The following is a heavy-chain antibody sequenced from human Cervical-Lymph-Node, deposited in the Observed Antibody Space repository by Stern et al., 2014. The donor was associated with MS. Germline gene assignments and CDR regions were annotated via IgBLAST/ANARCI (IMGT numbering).Heavy chain of an antibody. J-gene: IGHJ4*02. CDR3: QAWNDYFDC. V-gene: IGHV4-31*03. D-gene: IGHD1-1*01. CDR1: GGSITSGGYY. Sequence: VQLLESGPGLVKPSQTLSLTCTVSGGSITSGGYYWSWVRQHPGKGLEWIGYIYYSGGTFYNPSLETRLTISVDSSKNQFSLKLSSVTAADTAVYYCQAWNDYFDCWGQGTLVTVSS. CDR2: IYYSGGT.